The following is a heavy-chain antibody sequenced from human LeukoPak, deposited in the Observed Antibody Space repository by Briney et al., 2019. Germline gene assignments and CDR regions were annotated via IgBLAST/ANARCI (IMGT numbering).Heavy chain of an antibody. CDR3: ARARIYSGYSLDY. J-gene: IGHJ4*02. V-gene: IGHV1-46*01. CDR1: GYTFTSYY. Sequence: ASVKVSCKASGYTFTSYYMHWVRQSPRQGLECMGIINPSGGSTSYAQKFQGRVTMTRDTSPSTVYMELSSLRSEDTAVYYCARARIYSGYSLDYWGQGTLVTVSS. D-gene: IGHD5-12*01. CDR2: INPSGGST.